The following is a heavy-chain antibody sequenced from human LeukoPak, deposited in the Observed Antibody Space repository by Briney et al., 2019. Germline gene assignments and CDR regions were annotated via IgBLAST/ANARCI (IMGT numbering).Heavy chain of an antibody. D-gene: IGHD2-15*01. CDR1: GFTFGNYA. Sequence: PGGSLRLSCAASGFTFGNYAMHWVRQAPGKGLEYVSAISSNGGSTYYANSVKGRFTISRDNSKNTLYLQMGSLRAEDMAVYYCARRFDCSGGSCYGVAYDYWGQGTLVTVSS. CDR2: ISSNGGST. V-gene: IGHV3-64*01. CDR3: ARRFDCSGGSCYGVAYDY. J-gene: IGHJ4*02.